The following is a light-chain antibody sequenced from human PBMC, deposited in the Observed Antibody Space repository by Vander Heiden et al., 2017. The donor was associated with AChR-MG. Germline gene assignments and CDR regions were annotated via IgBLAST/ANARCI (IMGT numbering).Light chain of an antibody. J-gene: IGLJ3*02. CDR3: CSYAGGRTWV. CDR1: GTDVGKYNF. V-gene: IGLV2-23*02. CDR2: VVS. Sequence: QSALTQAASVSGSPGQSITISCTGTGTDVGKYNFVSWYQHHPGTGPKLIISVVSERPAGISDRFSGSKSGNTASLTISGLQAEYEADYYGCSYAGGRTWVFGGGTKLTVL.